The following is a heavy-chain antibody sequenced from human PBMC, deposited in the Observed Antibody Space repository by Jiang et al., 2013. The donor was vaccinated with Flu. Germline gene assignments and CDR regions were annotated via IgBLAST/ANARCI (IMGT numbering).Heavy chain of an antibody. D-gene: IGHD6-13*01. V-gene: IGHV4-61*02. CDR1: GGSISSGSYY. Sequence: LSLTCTVSGGSISSGSYYWSWIRQPAGKGLEWIGRIYTSGSTNYNPSLKSRVTISVDTSKNQFSLKLSSVTAADTAVYYCAREQPPVRPELIAAAGYEGYYFDYWGQGTLVTVSS. CDR3: AREQPPVRPELIAAAGYEGYYFDY. J-gene: IGHJ4*02. CDR2: IYTSGST.